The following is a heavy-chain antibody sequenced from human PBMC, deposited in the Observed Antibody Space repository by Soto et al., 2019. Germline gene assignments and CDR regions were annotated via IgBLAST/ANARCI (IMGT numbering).Heavy chain of an antibody. CDR1: GYTFTGYY. CDR2: INPNSGGT. V-gene: IGHV1-2*04. CDR3: AREYSGYDYCFDY. Sequence: ASVKVSCKASGYTFTGYYMHWVRQAPGQGLEWMGWINPNSGGTNYAQKFQGWVTMTRDTSISTAYMELSRLRSDDTAVYYCAREYSGYDYCFDYWGQGTLVTVSS. J-gene: IGHJ4*02. D-gene: IGHD5-12*01.